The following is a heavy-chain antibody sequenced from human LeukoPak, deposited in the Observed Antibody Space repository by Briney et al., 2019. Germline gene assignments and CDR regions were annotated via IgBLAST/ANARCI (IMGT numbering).Heavy chain of an antibody. J-gene: IGHJ4*02. V-gene: IGHV3-30*02. CDR3: ANHYDSSGRPRGGFDY. CDR1: GFTFSSYG. D-gene: IGHD3-22*01. Sequence: PEGSLRLSCAASGFTFSSYGMHWFRQAPGKGLEWVAFIRYDGSNKYYADSVKGRFTISKDRSKDTLYLQMNSLRAEDTAVYYCANHYDSSGRPRGGFDYWGQGTLVTVSS. CDR2: IRYDGSNK.